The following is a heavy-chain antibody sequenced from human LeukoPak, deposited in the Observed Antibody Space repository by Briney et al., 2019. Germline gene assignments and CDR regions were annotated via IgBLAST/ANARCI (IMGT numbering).Heavy chain of an antibody. CDR3: AKLYSSGWYFRSYLDY. V-gene: IGHV3-30*04. J-gene: IGHJ4*02. Sequence: GGSLRLSCAASGFTFSSYAMHWVRQAPGKGLEWVAVISYDGSNKYYADSVKGRFTISRDNSKNTLYLQMNSPRAEDTAVYYCAKLYSSGWYFRSYLDYWGQGTLVTVSS. CDR2: ISYDGSNK. D-gene: IGHD6-19*01. CDR1: GFTFSSYA.